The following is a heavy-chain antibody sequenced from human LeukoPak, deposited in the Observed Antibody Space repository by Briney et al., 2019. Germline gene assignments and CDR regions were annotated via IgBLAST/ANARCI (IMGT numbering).Heavy chain of an antibody. Sequence: SETLSLTCTVSRYSISSGYYWGWIRPPPGKGLEWIGNIYHSGSTFYNPSLKSRLTISVDTSKNQFSLKLTSVTAADTAVYNCARSVVGAPYFDYWGQGTLATVSS. CDR2: IYHSGST. J-gene: IGHJ4*02. V-gene: IGHV4-38-2*02. D-gene: IGHD1-26*01. CDR3: ARSVVGAPYFDY. CDR1: RYSISSGYY.